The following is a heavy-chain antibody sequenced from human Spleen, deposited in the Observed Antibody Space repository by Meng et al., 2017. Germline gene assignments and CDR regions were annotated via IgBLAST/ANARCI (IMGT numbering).Heavy chain of an antibody. D-gene: IGHD3-10*01. Sequence: QLQVQESGSRLVKPSQTLSLTCAVSGGSISSGGYSWSWIRQPPGKGLEWIGYIYHSGSTYYNPSLKSRVSMSIDKSKNQFSLKLTSVTAADTAVYHCLRGSGGSVWGQGTLVTVSS. CDR2: IYHSGST. CDR1: GGSISSGGYS. V-gene: IGHV4-30-2*01. J-gene: IGHJ1*01. CDR3: LRGSGGSV.